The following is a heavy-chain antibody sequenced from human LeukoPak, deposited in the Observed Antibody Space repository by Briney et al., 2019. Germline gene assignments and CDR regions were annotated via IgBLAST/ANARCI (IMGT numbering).Heavy chain of an antibody. Sequence: GGSVRLSCAASVLTFSSYWMHWVRQAPGKGLVWVSRINSDGSSTSYADSVKGRFTISRDNAKNTLYLQMNSLRAEDTAVYYCAREGGGSYYDFWSGYYGSYYYYNGMDVWGQGTTVTVSS. J-gene: IGHJ6*02. D-gene: IGHD3-3*01. CDR1: VLTFSSYW. CDR2: INSDGSST. CDR3: AREGGGSYYDFWSGYYGSYYYYNGMDV. V-gene: IGHV3-74*01.